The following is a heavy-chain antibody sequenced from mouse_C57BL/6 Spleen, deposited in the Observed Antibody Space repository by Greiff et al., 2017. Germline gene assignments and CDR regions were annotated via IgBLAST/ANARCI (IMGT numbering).Heavy chain of an antibody. CDR1: GYTFTSYW. CDR2: IHPNSGST. D-gene: IGHD2-12*01. V-gene: IGHV1-64*01. J-gene: IGHJ4*01. CDR3: ARSYYKEYYAMDY. Sequence: VQLQQSGAELVKPGASVKLSCKASGYTFTSYWMHWVKQRPGQGLEWIGVIHPNSGSTKYNEKFKSKATLTVDKSSSSAYMQLSSLTSEDSAVYYCARSYYKEYYAMDYWGQGTSVTVSS.